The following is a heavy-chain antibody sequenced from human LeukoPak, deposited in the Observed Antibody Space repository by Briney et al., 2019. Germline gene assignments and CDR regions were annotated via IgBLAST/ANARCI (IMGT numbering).Heavy chain of an antibody. Sequence: GGSLRLSCAASGITFSSYAMSWVRQAPGKGLEWLSAISGSGGSTYYADSVKGRFTISRDNSKNTLYLQMNSLRAEDTAVYYCAKDSAYYYDSSGYYYLATYYYYYGMDVWGQGTTVTVSS. D-gene: IGHD3-22*01. CDR2: ISGSGGST. V-gene: IGHV3-23*01. CDR3: AKDSAYYYDSSGYYYLATYYYYYGMDV. CDR1: GITFSSYA. J-gene: IGHJ6*02.